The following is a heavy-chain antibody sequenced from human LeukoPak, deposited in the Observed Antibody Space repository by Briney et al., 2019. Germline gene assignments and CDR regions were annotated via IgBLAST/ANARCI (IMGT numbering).Heavy chain of an antibody. Sequence: GESLKISCKGSGYSFTNYWIGWVRQMPGKGLEWMGIIYPGDSDTRYSPSFQGQVTISADKSISTAYLQWSSLKASDTAMYYCARLPSPTIVVVVAATPDYWGQGTLVTVSS. CDR2: IYPGDSDT. D-gene: IGHD2-15*01. CDR3: ARLPSPTIVVVVAATPDY. J-gene: IGHJ4*02. V-gene: IGHV5-51*01. CDR1: GYSFTNYW.